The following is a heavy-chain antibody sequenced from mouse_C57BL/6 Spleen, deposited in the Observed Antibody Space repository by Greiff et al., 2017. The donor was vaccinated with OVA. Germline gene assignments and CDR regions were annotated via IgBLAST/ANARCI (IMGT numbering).Heavy chain of an antibody. CDR1: GYTFTSYW. Sequence: QVQLKQSGAELVKPGASVKMSCKASGYTFTSYWITWVKQRPGQGLEWIGDIYPGSGSTNYNEKFKSKATLTVDTSSSTAYMQLSSLTSEDSAVYYCARSYYYGSSPYWYFDVWGTGTTVTVSS. CDR3: ARSYYYGSSPYWYFDV. V-gene: IGHV1-55*01. D-gene: IGHD1-1*01. CDR2: IYPGSGST. J-gene: IGHJ1*03.